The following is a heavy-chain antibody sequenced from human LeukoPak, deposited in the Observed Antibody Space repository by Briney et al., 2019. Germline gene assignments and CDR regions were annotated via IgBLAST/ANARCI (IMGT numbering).Heavy chain of an antibody. J-gene: IGHJ4*02. CDR3: ARSRSGSYYTPFEY. D-gene: IGHD3-10*01. Sequence: KPSETLSLTRTVSGDSISSSTYYWGWIRQPPGKGLEWIGNIYYSGSTYYNPSLKSRVTISVDTSKNQFSLKLTSVTAADTAVYYCARSRSGSYYTPFEYWGQGTLVTVSS. V-gene: IGHV4-39*01. CDR2: IYYSGST. CDR1: GDSISSSTYY.